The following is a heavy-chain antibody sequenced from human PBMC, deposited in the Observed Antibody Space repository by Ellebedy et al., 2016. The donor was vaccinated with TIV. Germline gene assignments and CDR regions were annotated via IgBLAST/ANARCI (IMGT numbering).Heavy chain of an antibody. CDR2: IKQDESEK. D-gene: IGHD2-8*01. J-gene: IGHJ4*02. Sequence: GGSLRLXCAASGFTFSYYWMSWVRQAPGKGLEWVANIKQDESEKYYVGSVKGRFTISRDNAKNSLYLQMNSLRVEDTAVYYYVRDKMEGPTLFDDWGQGTLVTVSS. CDR1: GFTFSYYW. V-gene: IGHV3-7*01. CDR3: VRDKMEGPTLFDD.